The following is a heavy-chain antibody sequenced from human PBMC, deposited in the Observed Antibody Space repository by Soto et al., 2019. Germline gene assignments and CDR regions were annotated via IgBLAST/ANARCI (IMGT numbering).Heavy chain of an antibody. CDR1: GGSISSSSYF. CDR2: IYYSGNT. V-gene: IGHV4-39*01. Sequence: QLQLQESGPGLVKPSETLSLTCTVSGGSISSSSYFWGWIRQPPGKGLEWIGSIYYSGNTYYNPSLKSRVTISVDTSKSQFSLKVSSVTAADTAMYYCARLDNNYYFDYWGQGTLVTVSS. D-gene: IGHD4-4*01. CDR3: ARLDNNYYFDY. J-gene: IGHJ4*02.